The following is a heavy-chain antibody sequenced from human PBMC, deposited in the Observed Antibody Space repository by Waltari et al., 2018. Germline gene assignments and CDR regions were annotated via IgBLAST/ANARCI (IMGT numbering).Heavy chain of an antibody. CDR2: IKQDGSEK. V-gene: IGHV3-7*01. Sequence: VQLVQSGGGLVQPGGSLRLSCAASGFTFSSYWMSWVRQAPGKGLEWVANIKQDGSEKYYVDSVKGRFTISRDNAKNSLYLQMNSLRAEDTAVYYCARDAGWLFDYYGMDVWGQGTTVTVSS. CDR3: ARDAGWLFDYYGMDV. J-gene: IGHJ6*02. CDR1: GFTFSSYW. D-gene: IGHD3-22*01.